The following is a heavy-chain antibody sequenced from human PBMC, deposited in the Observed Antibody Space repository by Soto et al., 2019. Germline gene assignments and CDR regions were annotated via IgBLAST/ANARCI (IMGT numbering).Heavy chain of an antibody. Sequence: EVQLLQSGGGLVQPGGSLRLSCAASGFTFSSYAMSWVRQAPGKGLEWVSTISGNGGSTYYPDSVKGRFTISRDNSKNTVYLQMNSLRAEDAAVYYCAKEMTSGYYLFDYWGQGTLVTVSS. CDR3: AKEMTSGYYLFDY. J-gene: IGHJ4*02. V-gene: IGHV3-23*01. CDR2: ISGNGGST. D-gene: IGHD3-22*01. CDR1: GFTFSSYA.